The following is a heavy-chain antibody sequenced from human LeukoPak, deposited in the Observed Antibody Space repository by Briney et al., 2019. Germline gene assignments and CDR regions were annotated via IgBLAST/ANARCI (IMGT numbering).Heavy chain of an antibody. D-gene: IGHD3-10*01. CDR2: IRYDGSNK. J-gene: IGHJ6*02. CDR1: GFTFSSYG. Sequence: GGSLRLSCAASGFTFSSYGMHWVRQAPGKGREGVAFIRYDGSNKYYADSVKGRFTISRDNSKNTLYLQMNSLRAEDTAVYYCAKVGYDYGSGSPRGNYGMDVWGQGTTVTVSS. V-gene: IGHV3-30*02. CDR3: AKVGYDYGSGSPRGNYGMDV.